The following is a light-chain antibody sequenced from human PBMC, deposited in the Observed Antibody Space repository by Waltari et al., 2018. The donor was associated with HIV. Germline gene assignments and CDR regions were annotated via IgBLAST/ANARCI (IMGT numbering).Light chain of an antibody. V-gene: IGLV3-21*02. CDR1: NVGRDT. J-gene: IGLJ1*01. CDR2: DGD. CDR3: QVWDSTSDHPYV. Sequence: SYLLTQPPSLSVAPGRTARITCGGRNVGRDTVHWYQQMPGHAPVLVVFDGDDRPSGIPDRFSGSKSGNTATLIISRVEAGDEADYFCQVWDSTSDHPYVFGPGTKVTVL.